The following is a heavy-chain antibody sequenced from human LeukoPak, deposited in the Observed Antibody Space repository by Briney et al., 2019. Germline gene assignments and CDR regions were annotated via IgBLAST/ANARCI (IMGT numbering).Heavy chain of an antibody. Sequence: SQTLSLTCTVSGGSISSGSYYWSWIRQPAGKGLEWIGRIYTSGSTNYNPSLKSRVTISVDTSKNQFSLKLSSVTAADTAVYYCARGPLDYWGQGTLVTVSS. J-gene: IGHJ4*02. CDR3: ARGPLDY. V-gene: IGHV4-61*02. CDR2: IYTSGST. CDR1: GGSISSGSYY.